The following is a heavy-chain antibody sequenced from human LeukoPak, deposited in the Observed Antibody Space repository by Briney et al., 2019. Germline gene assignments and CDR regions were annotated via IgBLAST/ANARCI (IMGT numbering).Heavy chain of an antibody. D-gene: IGHD5-24*01. CDR3: ARDGDGFNLD. Sequence: ASVKVSCKASGYTFTGYYLHWVRQAPGQGLEWVGGINSNNGDTHYAQNFQGRVTMTRDTSISTAYMELSRLGSDDTAVYYCARDGDGFNLDWGQGTLVTVCS. CDR2: INSNNGDT. V-gene: IGHV1-2*02. J-gene: IGHJ4*02. CDR1: GYTFTGYY.